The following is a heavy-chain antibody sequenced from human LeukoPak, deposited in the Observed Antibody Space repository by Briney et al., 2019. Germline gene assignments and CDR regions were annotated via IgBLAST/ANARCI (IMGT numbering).Heavy chain of an antibody. J-gene: IGHJ3*02. V-gene: IGHV1-18*01. Sequence: ASVKVSCKASGYTFTSYAMHWVRQAPGQGLEWMGWISPYNGNTKYAQKFQGRVTVTTDTSTTTAYMDLRSLRSDDTAVYYCTRERTAGADAFDIWGQGTMVTVSS. CDR1: GYTFTSYA. CDR2: ISPYNGNT. CDR3: TRERTAGADAFDI. D-gene: IGHD1-14*01.